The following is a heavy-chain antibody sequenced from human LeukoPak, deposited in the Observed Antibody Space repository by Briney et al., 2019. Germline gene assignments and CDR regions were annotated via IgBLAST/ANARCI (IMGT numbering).Heavy chain of an antibody. Sequence: PGGSLRLSCAASGFTFSSCAMHWVRQAPGKGLEWVAVISYDGSNKYYADSVKGRFTISRDNSKNTLYLQMNSLRAEDTAVYYCARSPSYYYDSSGYYFDYWGQGTLVTVSS. CDR1: GFTFSSCA. CDR3: ARSPSYYYDSSGYYFDY. D-gene: IGHD3-22*01. J-gene: IGHJ4*02. CDR2: ISYDGSNK. V-gene: IGHV3-30-3*01.